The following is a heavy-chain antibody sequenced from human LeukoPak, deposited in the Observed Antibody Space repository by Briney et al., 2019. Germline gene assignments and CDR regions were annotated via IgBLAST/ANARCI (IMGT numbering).Heavy chain of an antibody. J-gene: IGHJ5*02. CDR3: PRGRWLQYET. CDR2: INQSGST. CDR1: GESFSGDY. D-gene: IGHD5-24*01. V-gene: IGHV4-34*01. Sequence: KTSETLSLTCGVYGESFSGDYWSWIRQPPGKGLEWIGEINQSGSTNYIPSLKSRVTISVDTSKNQFSLKLISVTAADTAVYYCPRGRWLQYETWGQGTLVTVSS.